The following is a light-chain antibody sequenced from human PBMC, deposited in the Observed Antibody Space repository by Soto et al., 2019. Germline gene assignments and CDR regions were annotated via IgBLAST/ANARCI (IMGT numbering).Light chain of an antibody. CDR1: SSDVGAYNY. CDR2: EVT. J-gene: IGLJ3*02. Sequence: QSALTQPPSASGPLGQSVTISCTGTSSDVGAYNYVSWYQQYPGKAPKLMIYEVTKRPSGVPDRFSGSKSDKTASLTVSGLQPEDEADYYCTSYAGSNIWVFGGGTKVTVL. V-gene: IGLV2-8*01. CDR3: TSYAGSNIWV.